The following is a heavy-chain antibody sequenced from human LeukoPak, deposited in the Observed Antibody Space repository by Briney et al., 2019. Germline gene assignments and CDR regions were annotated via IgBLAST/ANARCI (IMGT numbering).Heavy chain of an antibody. CDR3: AKVRRLPWDYFDS. D-gene: IGHD5-12*01. J-gene: IGHJ4*02. V-gene: IGHV3-23*01. CDR2: IDGSGGST. Sequence: GGSLRLSCAASGFTFSSYAMSWFRRAPGRGLEWVSAIDGSGGSTYYADSVKGRFTISRDNSKNTLYLQMNSLRAEDTAIYYCAKVRRLPWDYFDSWGQGTLVTVSS. CDR1: GFTFSSYA.